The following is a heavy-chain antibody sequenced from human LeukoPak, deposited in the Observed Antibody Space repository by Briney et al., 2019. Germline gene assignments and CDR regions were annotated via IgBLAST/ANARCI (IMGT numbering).Heavy chain of an antibody. CDR1: GFTFDDYA. J-gene: IGHJ3*02. CDR3: AKDTGDI. CDR2: ISWNSGSI. Sequence: SGGSLRLSCAASGFTFDDYAMHWVRQAPGKGLEWVSGISWNSGSIGYADSVKGRFTISRDNAKNSLYLQMNSLRAEDTALYYCAKDTGDIWGQGTMVTVSS. V-gene: IGHV3-9*01.